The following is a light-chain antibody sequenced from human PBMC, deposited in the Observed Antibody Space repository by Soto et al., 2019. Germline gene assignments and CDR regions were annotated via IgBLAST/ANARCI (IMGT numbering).Light chain of an antibody. J-gene: IGLJ1*01. CDR2: DVN. CDR1: SSNVGGYKY. CDR3: CSYAGSYRNV. V-gene: IGLV2-11*01. Sequence: QSALTQPRSVSGSPGQSVTISCTGASSNVGGYKYVSWFQQYPGKAPKLMIYDVNKRPSGVPDRFSGSKSGNTASLTSSGLQAEDEADYYCCSYAGSYRNVFGSGTKVTGL.